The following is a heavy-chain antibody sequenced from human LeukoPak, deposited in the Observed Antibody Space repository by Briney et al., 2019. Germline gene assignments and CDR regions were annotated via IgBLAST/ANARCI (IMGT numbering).Heavy chain of an antibody. J-gene: IGHJ4*02. CDR2: ISGSGGSE. CDR1: GFTFSGYV. CDR3: ARVLTGTTGGGVFDY. Sequence: GGSLRLSCAASGFTFSGYVMTWVRQPPGKGLQWVADISGSGGSEYYAESVKGRFSISRDNSKNMLYLQMNSLRAEDTAVYYCARVLTGTTGGGVFDYWGQGTLVTVSS. V-gene: IGHV3-23*01. D-gene: IGHD1-20*01.